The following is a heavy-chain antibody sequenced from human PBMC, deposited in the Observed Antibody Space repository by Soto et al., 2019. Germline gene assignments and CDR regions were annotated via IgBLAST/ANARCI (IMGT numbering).Heavy chain of an antibody. D-gene: IGHD3-3*01. CDR3: ARAIDFWSGYYVGSPYYYYYMDV. CDR2: ISGSGGST. CDR1: GFTFSSYA. J-gene: IGHJ6*03. Sequence: PGGSLRLSCAASGFTFSSYAMSWVRQAPGKGLEWVSAISGSGGSTYYADSVKGRFTISRDNSKNTLYLQMNSLRAEDTAVYYCARAIDFWSGYYVGSPYYYYYMDVWGKGTTVTVSS. V-gene: IGHV3-23*01.